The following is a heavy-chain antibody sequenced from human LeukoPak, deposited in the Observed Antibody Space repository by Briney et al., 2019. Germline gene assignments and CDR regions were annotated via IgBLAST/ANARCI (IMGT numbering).Heavy chain of an antibody. V-gene: IGHV3-74*01. CDR2: INSDGSST. Sequence: GGSLRLSCAASGFTFSSYWMHWVRQAPGKGLVWVSRINSDGSSTSYADSVKGRFTISRDNSKNTLYLQMNSLRAEDTAVYYCARDFYELRFGELFDYWGQGTLVTVSS. J-gene: IGHJ4*02. CDR3: ARDFYELRFGELFDY. D-gene: IGHD3-10*01. CDR1: GFTFSSYW.